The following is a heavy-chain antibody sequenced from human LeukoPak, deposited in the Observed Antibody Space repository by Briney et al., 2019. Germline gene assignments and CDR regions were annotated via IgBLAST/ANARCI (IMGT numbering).Heavy chain of an antibody. D-gene: IGHD3-16*01. CDR1: GFTFSNYR. J-gene: IGHJ4*02. CDR2: ISGSSSDT. Sequence: GGSLGLSCAASGFTFSNYRMNWVRQAPGKGLEWVSSISGSSSDTKYADSVKGRFTISRDNAKNSLFLQMDSVRAEDTALYYCARDGAGLDYWGQGTLVTVSS. V-gene: IGHV3-21*01. CDR3: ARDGAGLDY.